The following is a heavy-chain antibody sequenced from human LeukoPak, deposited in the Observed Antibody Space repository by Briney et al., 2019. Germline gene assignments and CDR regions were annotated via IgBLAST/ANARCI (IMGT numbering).Heavy chain of an antibody. CDR2: IKQDGSEI. D-gene: IGHD1-26*01. Sequence: GGSLSLSCAASGFTFSSYWMSWVRQAPGKGLEWVANIKQDGSEIYYVDSVKGRFTISRDNAKNSLYLQMNSLRAEDTAVYYCARDKIVGATHFDYWGQGTLVTVSS. CDR1: GFTFSSYW. V-gene: IGHV3-7*01. CDR3: ARDKIVGATHFDY. J-gene: IGHJ4*02.